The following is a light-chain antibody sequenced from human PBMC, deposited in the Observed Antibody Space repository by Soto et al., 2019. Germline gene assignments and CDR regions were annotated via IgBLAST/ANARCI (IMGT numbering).Light chain of an antibody. CDR2: EVT. CDR3: ASYGGNNNFV. V-gene: IGLV2-8*01. Sequence: QSALAQPPSASGSPGQSVTISCTGTSSDVGGYDYVSWYQQHPGKAPKLMIYEVTKRPSGVPDRFSGSKSGNTASLTVSGLQAEDDADYYCASYGGNNNFVFGSGTKGTVL. CDR1: SSDVGGYDY. J-gene: IGLJ1*01.